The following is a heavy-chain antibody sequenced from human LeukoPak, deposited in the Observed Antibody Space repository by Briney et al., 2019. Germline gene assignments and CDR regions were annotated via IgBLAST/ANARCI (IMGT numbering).Heavy chain of an antibody. CDR1: GGSISSGGYY. CDR2: IYHSGST. CDR3: ARERLTGVAAAGNLPFDY. D-gene: IGHD6-13*01. Sequence: SQTLSLTCTVSGGSISSGGYYWSWIRQPPGKGLEWIGYIYHSGSTYYNPSLKSRVTISVDRSKNQFSLKLSSVTAADTAVYYCARERLTGVAAAGNLPFDYWGQGTLVTVSS. V-gene: IGHV4-30-2*01. J-gene: IGHJ4*02.